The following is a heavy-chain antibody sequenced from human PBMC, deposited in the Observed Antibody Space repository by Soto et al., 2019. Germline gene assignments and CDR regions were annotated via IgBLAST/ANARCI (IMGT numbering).Heavy chain of an antibody. Sequence: QVQLVQSGAEVKKPGSSVKVSCKASGGTFSSYAISWVRQAPGQGLEWMGGIIPIFGTANYAQKFQGRVTITADESTSTAYMELSSLRSEDTAVYYCARGGNYYDSSGYISEGSDYWGQGTLVTVSS. J-gene: IGHJ4*02. CDR2: IIPIFGTA. V-gene: IGHV1-69*01. CDR3: ARGGNYYDSSGYISEGSDY. D-gene: IGHD3-22*01. CDR1: GGTFSSYA.